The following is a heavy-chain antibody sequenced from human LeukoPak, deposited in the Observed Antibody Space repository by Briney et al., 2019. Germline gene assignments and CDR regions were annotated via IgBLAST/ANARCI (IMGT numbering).Heavy chain of an antibody. CDR3: ARWGAVADYNWFDP. CDR2: INPNSGGT. D-gene: IGHD6-19*01. V-gene: IGHV1-2*02. J-gene: IGHJ5*02. Sequence: ASVKVSCKASGYTFTGYYMHWVRQAPGQGLEWMGWINPNSGGTNYAQKFQGRVTMTRDTSISTAYMELSRQRSDDTAVYYCARWGAVADYNWFDPWGQGTLVAVSS. CDR1: GYTFTGYY.